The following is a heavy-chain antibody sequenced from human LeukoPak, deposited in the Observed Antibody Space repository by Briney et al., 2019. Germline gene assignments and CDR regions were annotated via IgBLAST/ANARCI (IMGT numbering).Heavy chain of an antibody. CDR2: INHSGST. D-gene: IGHD3-3*01. CDR3: ARDLGDYWSGFRSYFFDY. V-gene: IGHV4-34*01. Sequence: PSETLSLTCTVSGGSISNYYWNWIRQPPGKGLEWIGEINHSGSTNYNPSLKSRVTISVDTSKNQFSLKLSSVTAADTAVYYCARDLGDYWSGFRSYFFDYWGQGTLVTVSS. J-gene: IGHJ4*02. CDR1: GGSISNYY.